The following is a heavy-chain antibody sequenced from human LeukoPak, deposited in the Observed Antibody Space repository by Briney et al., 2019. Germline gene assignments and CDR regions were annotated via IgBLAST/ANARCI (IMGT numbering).Heavy chain of an antibody. V-gene: IGHV4-59*01. Sequence: SETLSLTCTVSGGSISSYYWSWIRQPPGKGLEWIGYIYYSGSTNYNPSLKSRVTISVDTSKSQFSLKLTSVTAADTAVYYCARTTEGGYTYGYFYYYYMDVWGKGTTVTISS. CDR3: ARTTEGGYTYGYFYYYYMDV. J-gene: IGHJ6*03. D-gene: IGHD5-18*01. CDR1: GGSISSYY. CDR2: IYYSGST.